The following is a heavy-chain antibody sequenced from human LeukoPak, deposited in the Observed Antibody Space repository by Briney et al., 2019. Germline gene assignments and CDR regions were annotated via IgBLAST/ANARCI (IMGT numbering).Heavy chain of an antibody. Sequence: GASVKVSCKASGYTFNNYGITWVRQAPGQGLEWMGWISVYNGNTNYAQKLQGRLTMTTDTSTSTAYMELRSLRSDDTAVYYCARVEWLVIGGYDYWGQGTLVTVSS. D-gene: IGHD6-19*01. J-gene: IGHJ4*02. CDR2: ISVYNGNT. CDR3: ARVEWLVIGGYDY. CDR1: GYTFNNYG. V-gene: IGHV1-18*01.